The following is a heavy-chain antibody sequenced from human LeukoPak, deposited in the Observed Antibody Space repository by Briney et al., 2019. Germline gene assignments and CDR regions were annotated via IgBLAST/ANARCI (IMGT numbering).Heavy chain of an antibody. CDR2: ISGSGGST. CDR1: GFTFSSYA. V-gene: IGHV3-23*01. CDR3: AKGAREYSGYDDYFDY. J-gene: IGHJ4*02. Sequence: GGSLRLSCVASGFTFSSYAMSWVRQAPGKGLEWVSAISGSGGSTYYADSVKGRFTISRDNSKNTLYLQMNSLRAEDTAVYYSAKGAREYSGYDDYFDYWGQGTLVTVSS. D-gene: IGHD5-12*01.